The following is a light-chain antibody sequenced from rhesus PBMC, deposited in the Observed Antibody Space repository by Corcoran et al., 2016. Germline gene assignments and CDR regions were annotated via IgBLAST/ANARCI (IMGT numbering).Light chain of an antibody. V-gene: IGKV1S11*01. J-gene: IGKJ1*01. CDR2: SES. CDR1: QSISSW. Sequence: DIQMTQSPSSLSASVGDTVTITCRASQSISSWLDWYQQKPGKAPKLLIYSESTLHSGVPARFSGSGSGTDFTLTISSLQPEDFAVYYCQQRNSYPRTFGQGTKVEIK. CDR3: QQRNSYPRT.